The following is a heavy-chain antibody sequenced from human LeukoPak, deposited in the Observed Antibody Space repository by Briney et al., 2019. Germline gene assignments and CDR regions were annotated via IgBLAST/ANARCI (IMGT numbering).Heavy chain of an antibody. D-gene: IGHD3-22*01. J-gene: IGHJ4*02. Sequence: GGSLRLSCAASGFTFSSYAMSWVRQAPGKGLEWASAISGTGGSTYYADSVKGRFTISRDNSKNTLYRQMNSLRAEDTAVYYCAKDVRYDSSGQFDYWGQGTLVTVSS. CDR3: AKDVRYDSSGQFDY. CDR1: GFTFSSYA. V-gene: IGHV3-23*01. CDR2: ISGTGGST.